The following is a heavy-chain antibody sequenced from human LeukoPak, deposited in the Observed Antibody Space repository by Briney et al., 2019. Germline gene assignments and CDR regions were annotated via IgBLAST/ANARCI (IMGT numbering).Heavy chain of an antibody. CDR1: GFTFSSYS. CDR3: ARDKYYDSSGYYYGALDY. D-gene: IGHD3-22*01. V-gene: IGHV3-48*02. Sequence: GGSLRLSCAASGFTFSSYSMNWVRQAPGKGLEWVSYIYSSSSTIYYADSVKGRFTISRDNAKNSLYLQMNSLRDEDTAVYYCARDKYYDSSGYYYGALDYWGQGTLVTVSS. CDR2: IYSSSSTI. J-gene: IGHJ4*02.